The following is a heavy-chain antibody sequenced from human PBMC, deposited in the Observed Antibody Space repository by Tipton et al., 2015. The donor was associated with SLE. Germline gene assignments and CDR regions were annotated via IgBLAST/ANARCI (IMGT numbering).Heavy chain of an antibody. CDR2: ISSSSSYT. CDR1: GFTFSSYS. V-gene: IGHV3-21*01. Sequence: GSLRLSCAASGFTFSSYSMNWVRQAPGKGLEWVSSISSSSSYTNYADSVKGRFTISRDNAKNSLYLQMNSLRAEDTAVYYCASPAGGEKGYFDYWGQGTLVTVSS. J-gene: IGHJ4*02. D-gene: IGHD4-17*01. CDR3: ASPAGGEKGYFDY.